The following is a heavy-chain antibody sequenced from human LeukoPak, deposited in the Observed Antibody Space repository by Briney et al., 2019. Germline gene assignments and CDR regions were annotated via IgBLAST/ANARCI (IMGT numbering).Heavy chain of an antibody. Sequence: ASVKVSCKASGYTFTSYGISWVRQAPGQGLEWMGWISAYNGNTNYAQKLQGRVTMTRDTSTSTVYMELSSLRSEDTAIYYCARIRDGYNDAYDIWGQGTVVTVPS. CDR2: ISAYNGNT. CDR1: GYTFTSYG. V-gene: IGHV1-18*01. D-gene: IGHD5-24*01. J-gene: IGHJ3*02. CDR3: ARIRDGYNDAYDI.